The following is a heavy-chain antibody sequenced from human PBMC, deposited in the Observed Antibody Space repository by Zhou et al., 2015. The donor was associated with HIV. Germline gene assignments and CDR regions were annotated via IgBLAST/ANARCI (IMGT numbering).Heavy chain of an antibody. J-gene: IGHJ3*02. CDR1: GGTFNKHG. CDR2: IVPFFGAA. V-gene: IGHV1-69*01. Sequence: QVQLVQSGAEVKKPGSSVKVSCKASGGTFNKHGISWVRQAPGQGLEWMGGIVPFFGAANYAQKFQGRVTITADESTSTVYMDLSSLRSDDSAVYYCARQGAYDSGDYYGAFDIWGQGTMVTVSS. D-gene: IGHD3-22*01. CDR3: ARQGAYDSGDYYGAFDI.